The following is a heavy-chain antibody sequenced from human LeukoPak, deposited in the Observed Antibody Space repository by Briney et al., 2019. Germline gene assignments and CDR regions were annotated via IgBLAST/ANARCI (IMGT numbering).Heavy chain of an antibody. CDR2: ISSSSSYI. V-gene: IGHV3-21*01. Sequence: IPGGSLRLSCAASGFTFSSYSMIWVRQAPGKGLEWVSSISSSSSYIYYADSVKGRFTISRDNAKNSLYLLMNSLRAEDTAVYYCASDQIISGWSPLDYSGQGTLVTVSS. CDR3: ASDQIISGWSPLDY. CDR1: GFTFSSYS. D-gene: IGHD6-19*01. J-gene: IGHJ4*02.